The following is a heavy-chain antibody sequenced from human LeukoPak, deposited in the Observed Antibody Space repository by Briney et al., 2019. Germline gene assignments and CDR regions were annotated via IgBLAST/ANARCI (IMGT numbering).Heavy chain of an antibody. V-gene: IGHV4-31*03. CDR1: GDSVSSGDFY. Sequence: SETLSLTCTVSGDSVSSGDFYWRWIRQHPGKGLEWIGCIFYSGTTHSNPSLKSRVTISLDTSKNQFSLKLNSVTAADTAVYYCARVPFFDSGTYYFDYWGPGTLVTVSS. D-gene: IGHD1/OR15-1a*01. CDR2: IFYSGTT. CDR3: ARVPFFDSGTYYFDY. J-gene: IGHJ4*02.